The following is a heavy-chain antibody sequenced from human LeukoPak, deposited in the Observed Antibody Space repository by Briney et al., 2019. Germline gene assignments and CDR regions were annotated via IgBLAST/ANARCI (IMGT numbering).Heavy chain of an antibody. J-gene: IGHJ4*02. D-gene: IGHD3-22*01. Sequence: ASVKVSCKASGGTFSSYAISWVRQAPGQGPEWMGGIIPIFGTANYAQKFQGRVTITADESTSTAYMELSSLRSEDTAVYYCARLRNGNWDYDSSGYFDYWGQGTLVTVSS. V-gene: IGHV1-69*13. CDR2: IIPIFGTA. CDR1: GGTFSSYA. CDR3: ARLRNGNWDYDSSGYFDY.